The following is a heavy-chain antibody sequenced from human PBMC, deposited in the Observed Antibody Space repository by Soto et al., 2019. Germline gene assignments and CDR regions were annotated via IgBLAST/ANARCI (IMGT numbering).Heavy chain of an antibody. Sequence: SETLSLTCTVSGGSISSVGYYWSRIRQHPGKGLEWIGYIYYSGSTYYNPSLKSRVTISVDTSKNQFSLKLSSVTAADTAVYYCARSPKYYYDSSVTSNWFDPWGQGTLVTVS. V-gene: IGHV4-31*03. CDR1: GGSISSVGYY. J-gene: IGHJ5*02. CDR2: IYYSGST. D-gene: IGHD3-22*01. CDR3: ARSPKYYYDSSVTSNWFDP.